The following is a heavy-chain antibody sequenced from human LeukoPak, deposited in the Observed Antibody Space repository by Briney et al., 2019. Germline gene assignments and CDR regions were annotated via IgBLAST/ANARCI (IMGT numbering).Heavy chain of an antibody. Sequence: GGSLRLSCAASGFTFSNYAMSWVRQAPGKGLEWVSSVDISGGTCYPDSVEGRFTISRDIAKNTVYLQMNSLRVEDTALYYCAKRCSSTSCPHFYFDYWGQGTLVTVSS. V-gene: IGHV3-23*01. J-gene: IGHJ4*02. CDR3: AKRCSSTSCPHFYFDY. CDR2: VDISGGT. D-gene: IGHD2-2*01. CDR1: GFTFSNYA.